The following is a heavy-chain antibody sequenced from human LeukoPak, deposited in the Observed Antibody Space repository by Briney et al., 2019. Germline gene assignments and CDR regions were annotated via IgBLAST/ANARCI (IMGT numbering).Heavy chain of an antibody. V-gene: IGHV3-30*04. CDR3: AKGALGFGELLRFDY. CDR2: ISYDGSNK. CDR1: GFTFSSYA. D-gene: IGHD3-10*01. Sequence: GGSLRLSCAASGFTFSSYAMHWVRQAPGKGLEWVAVISYDGSNKYYADSVKGRFTISRDNSKNTLYLQMNSLRAEDTAVYYCAKGALGFGELLRFDYWGQGTLVTVSS. J-gene: IGHJ4*02.